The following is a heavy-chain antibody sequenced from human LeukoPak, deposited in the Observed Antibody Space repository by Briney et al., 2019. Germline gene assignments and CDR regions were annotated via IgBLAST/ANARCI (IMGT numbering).Heavy chain of an antibody. CDR3: ARHYYGLDV. J-gene: IGHJ6*02. CDR1: GYSFTSPW. V-gene: IGHV5-51*01. Sequence: LGESLRISCKGSGYSFTSPWIAWVRQMPGKGLEWMAIIYLDDSDTRYSPSFQGQVTISADKSISSAYLQWSSLKTSDTATYYCARHYYGLDVWGQGTTVTVSS. CDR2: IYLDDSDT.